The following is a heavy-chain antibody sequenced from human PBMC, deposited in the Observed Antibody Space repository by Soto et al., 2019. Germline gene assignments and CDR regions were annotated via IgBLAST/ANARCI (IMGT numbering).Heavy chain of an antibody. CDR2: IIPIFGTA. CDR3: ARERRFGELLPTTYYYYGMDV. V-gene: IGHV1-69*01. J-gene: IGHJ6*02. D-gene: IGHD3-10*01. Sequence: QVQLVQSGAEVKKPGSSVKVSCKASGGTFSSYAISWVRQAPGQGLEWMGGIIPIFGTANYAQKFEGRVTITADESTSTAYMELSSLRSEDTAVYYCARERRFGELLPTTYYYYGMDVWGQGTTVTVSS. CDR1: GGTFSSYA.